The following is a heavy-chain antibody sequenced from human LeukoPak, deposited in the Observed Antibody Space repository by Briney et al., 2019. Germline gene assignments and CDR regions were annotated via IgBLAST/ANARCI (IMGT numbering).Heavy chain of an antibody. D-gene: IGHD2-8*01. CDR3: ARIRCGHTDDRCYNY. Sequence: PSETLSLTCAVQGVSVNAYSWSWIRHSPGKGLEWIGEINHSGGTNYNPSLKSRATISEDTSENQFSLRVTSVTAADTAVYYCARIRCGHTDDRCYNYWGQGTLVTVSS. J-gene: IGHJ4*02. CDR2: INHSGGT. CDR1: GVSVNAYS. V-gene: IGHV4-34*01.